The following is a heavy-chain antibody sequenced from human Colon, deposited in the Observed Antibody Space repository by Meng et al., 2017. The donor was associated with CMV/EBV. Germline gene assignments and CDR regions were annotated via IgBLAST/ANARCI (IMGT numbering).Heavy chain of an antibody. V-gene: IGHV3-20*01. Sequence: GESLKISCVASGFKFDDYGMSWVRQSPGKGLQWVAGINWNGASTGYADSVRGRFTISRDNAKNSLYLQINRLRVEDAALYHYARANDYSKFNYYYPMDIWGQGTTVTVSS. CDR2: INWNGAST. CDR1: GFKFDDYG. D-gene: IGHD4-11*01. CDR3: ARANDYSKFNYYYPMDI. J-gene: IGHJ6*02.